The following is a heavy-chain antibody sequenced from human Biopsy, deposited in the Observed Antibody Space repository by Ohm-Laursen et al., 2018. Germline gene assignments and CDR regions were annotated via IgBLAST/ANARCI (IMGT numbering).Heavy chain of an antibody. J-gene: IGHJ2*01. D-gene: IGHD1-26*01. CDR2: IYYTGST. CDR1: GGSISSYY. CDR3: AREDYYTWFDP. Sequence: SETLSLTCTVSGGSISSYYWSWIRQPPGKGLEWIGYIYYTGSTNYNPSLKSRVTMSIDTSKNQFSLRLSSVTSADTAVYYCAREDYYTWFDPWGRGTLVTVSS. V-gene: IGHV4-59*01.